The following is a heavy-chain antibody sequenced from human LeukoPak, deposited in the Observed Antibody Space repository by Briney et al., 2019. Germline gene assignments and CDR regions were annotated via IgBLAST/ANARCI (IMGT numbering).Heavy chain of an antibody. V-gene: IGHV3-21*01. J-gene: IGHJ4*02. CDR1: GFTLGDHW. CDR2: ISSTSSLI. Sequence: PGGSLRLSCEAYGFTLGDHWMTWVRQAPGKGLEWVPSISSTSSLIWYADSLKGRFTISRDNAKNSLYLQMDSLRAEDTAIYYCARYNSGWNDYWGQGTLVTVSS. CDR3: ARYNSGWNDY. D-gene: IGHD6-19*01.